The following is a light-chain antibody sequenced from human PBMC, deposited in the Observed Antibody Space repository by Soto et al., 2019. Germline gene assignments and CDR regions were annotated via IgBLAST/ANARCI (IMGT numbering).Light chain of an antibody. CDR3: QQYDKYAWT. Sequence: DIQMTQSPSTLSATAGDRVTITCRASQSISSWLAWYQQKPGKAPKLLIYDASNLESGVPSRFSGSGSGTEFTLTISNLQPDDFATYYCQQYDKYAWTFGQGTKVDIK. CDR1: QSISSW. CDR2: DAS. J-gene: IGKJ1*01. V-gene: IGKV1-5*01.